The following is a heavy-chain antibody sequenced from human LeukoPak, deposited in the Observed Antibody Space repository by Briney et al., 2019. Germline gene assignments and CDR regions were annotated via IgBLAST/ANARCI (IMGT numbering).Heavy chain of an antibody. Sequence: PSETLSLTCAVYGGSFSGYYWSWIRQPPGKGLEWIGEINHSGSTNYNPSLKSRVTISVDTSKNQFSLKLSSVTAADTAVYYCASRYCSGGSCNWFDPWGQGALVTVSS. V-gene: IGHV4-34*01. CDR3: ASRYCSGGSCNWFDP. J-gene: IGHJ5*02. CDR2: INHSGST. CDR1: GGSFSGYY. D-gene: IGHD2-15*01.